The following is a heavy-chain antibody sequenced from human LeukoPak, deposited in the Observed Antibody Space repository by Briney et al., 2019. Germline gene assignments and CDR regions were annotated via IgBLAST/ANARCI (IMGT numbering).Heavy chain of an antibody. J-gene: IGHJ6*02. CDR2: IYTSGST. CDR3: AREATYYYDSSGYPSDYYYGMDV. V-gene: IGHV4-4*07. Sequence: SETPSLTCTVSGGSISSYYWSWIRQPAGKGLEWIGRIYTSGSTNYNPSLKSRVTMSVDTSKNQFSLKLSSVTAADTAVYYCAREATYYYDSSGYPSDYYYGMDVWGQGTTVTVSS. CDR1: GGSISSYY. D-gene: IGHD3-22*01.